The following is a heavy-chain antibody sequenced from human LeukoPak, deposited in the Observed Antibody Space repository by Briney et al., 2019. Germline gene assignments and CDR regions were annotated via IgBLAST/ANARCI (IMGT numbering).Heavy chain of an antibody. J-gene: IGHJ4*02. D-gene: IGHD2-2*01. CDR2: ITSDGSST. CDR3: ASDWHHAIDY. V-gene: IGHV3-74*03. Sequence: GGSLRLSCAASGFTFDDYGMSWVRQPPGKGLVWVARITSDGSSTTYAESVKGRFTISRDNAKNTLYLQMDSLRVEDTAVYYCASDWHHAIDYGGQGTLLTVSS. CDR1: GFTFDDYG.